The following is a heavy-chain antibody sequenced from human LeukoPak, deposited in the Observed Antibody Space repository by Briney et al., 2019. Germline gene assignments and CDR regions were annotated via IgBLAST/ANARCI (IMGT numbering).Heavy chain of an antibody. V-gene: IGHV4-34*01. CDR2: INHSGST. J-gene: IGHJ4*02. CDR3: ARGRITGTSPFGY. D-gene: IGHD1-20*01. CDR1: GGSFSGYY. Sequence: SETLSLTCAVYGGSFSGYYWSWIRQPPGRGLEWIGEINHSGSTNYNPSLKSRVTISVDTSKNQFSLKLSSVTAADTAVYYCARGRITGTSPFGYWGQGTLVTVSS.